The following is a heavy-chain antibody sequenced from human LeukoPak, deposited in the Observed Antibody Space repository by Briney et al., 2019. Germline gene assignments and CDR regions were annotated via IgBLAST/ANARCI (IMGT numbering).Heavy chain of an antibody. D-gene: IGHD6-13*01. Sequence: PSQTLSLTCTVSGGSISSGGYYWSWIRQHPGKGLEWIGYIYYGGSTYYNPSLKSRVTISVDTSKNQFSLKLSSVTAADTAVYYCAVSSSWHGVDYWGQGTLVTVSS. CDR2: IYYGGST. CDR1: GGSISSGGYY. CDR3: AVSSSWHGVDY. V-gene: IGHV4-31*03. J-gene: IGHJ4*02.